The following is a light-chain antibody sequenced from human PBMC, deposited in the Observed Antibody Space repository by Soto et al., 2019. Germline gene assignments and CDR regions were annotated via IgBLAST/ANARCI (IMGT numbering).Light chain of an antibody. CDR3: QEYDNWPPWT. J-gene: IGKJ1*01. Sequence: MTQSPTTLSVSLGERVTLSCRASQSVRNNLAWYQQKPGQPPRLLIYGESTRATDIPARFSGSGSGTEFTLTISGLQSDDFAVYYCQEYDNWPPWTFGQGTKVDI. V-gene: IGKV3-15*01. CDR2: GES. CDR1: QSVRNN.